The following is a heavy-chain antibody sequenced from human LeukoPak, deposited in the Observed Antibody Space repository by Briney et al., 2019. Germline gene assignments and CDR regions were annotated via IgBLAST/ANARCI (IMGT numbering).Heavy chain of an antibody. J-gene: IGHJ4*02. D-gene: IGHD1-26*01. CDR2: IQYNGGSK. CDR3: AKGGKTVIIMGATTVPKTQYYFDY. CDR1: GFTFSSYG. V-gene: IGHV3-30*02. Sequence: GGSLRLSCAASGFTFSSYGMHWVRQAPGKGLEWVAFIQYNGGSKYYADSVKGRFTISRDNSENTLYLHMNSLRAEDTAVYYCAKGGKTVIIMGATTVPKTQYYFDYWGQGTLVTVSS.